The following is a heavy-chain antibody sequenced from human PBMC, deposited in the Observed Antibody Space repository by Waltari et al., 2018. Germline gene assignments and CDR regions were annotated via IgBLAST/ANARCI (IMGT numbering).Heavy chain of an antibody. CDR1: GYTFANND. J-gene: IGHJ5*02. CDR3: AREARAVAGSWFAH. D-gene: IGHD6-19*01. Sequence: QLVQSGAEVKRPGASVTVSCKTSGYTFANNDINWVRQAPGQGLEWMGWISSDRGETKFAQRFQDRATSTTATSTSTVFLELRGLRSDDTAVYYCAREARAVAGSWFAHWGQGTPVTVSS. CDR2: ISSDRGET. V-gene: IGHV1-18*04.